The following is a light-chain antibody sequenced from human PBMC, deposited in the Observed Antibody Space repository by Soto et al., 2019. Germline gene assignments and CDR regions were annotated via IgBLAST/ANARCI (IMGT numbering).Light chain of an antibody. CDR3: SSYTSSSTLGV. V-gene: IGLV1-40*01. J-gene: IGLJ2*01. CDR2: GNS. CDR1: SSNIGAGYD. Sequence: QSVLTQPPSVSGVPGQRVTISCTGSSSNIGAGYDVHWYQQLPGTAPKLLIYGNSNRPSGVPDRFSGSKSGNTASLTISGLQAEDEADYYCSSYTSSSTLGVFGGGTKLTVL.